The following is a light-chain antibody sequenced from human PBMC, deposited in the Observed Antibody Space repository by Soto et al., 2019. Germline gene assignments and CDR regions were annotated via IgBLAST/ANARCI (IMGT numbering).Light chain of an antibody. J-gene: IGLJ1*01. Sequence: QSALTQPASVSGSPGQSITISCTGTSSDVGGYKYVSWYQHHPGKAPKLIIYDISNRPSGVSNRFYGSKSGNTASLTISGLQAEDEADYYCNSYTSSSTLVFGTGTKLTVL. V-gene: IGLV2-14*03. CDR2: DIS. CDR3: NSYTSSSTLV. CDR1: SSDVGGYKY.